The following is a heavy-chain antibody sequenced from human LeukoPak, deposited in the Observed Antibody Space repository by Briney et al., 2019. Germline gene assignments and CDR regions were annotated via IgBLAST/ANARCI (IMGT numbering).Heavy chain of an antibody. CDR2: IYYSGTT. D-gene: IGHD6-13*01. CDR1: GGSISSYY. V-gene: IGHV4-59*01. Sequence: SETLSLTCTVSGGSISSYYWSWIRQPPGKGLEWIGYIYYSGTTNYNPSLKGRVTISVDTSKNRFSLKLSSVTAADTAVYYCARGVYIAAAQYGYWGQGTLVTVSS. CDR3: ARGVYIAAAQYGY. J-gene: IGHJ4*02.